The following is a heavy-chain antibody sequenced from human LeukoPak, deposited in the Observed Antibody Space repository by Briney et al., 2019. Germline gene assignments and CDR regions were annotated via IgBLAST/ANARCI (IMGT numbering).Heavy chain of an antibody. V-gene: IGHV1-2*02. J-gene: IGHJ4*02. CDR3: ARSLEMATITIDY. D-gene: IGHD5-24*01. Sequence: ASVKVSCKASGYTFTDYYMHWVRQAPGQGLEWMGWINPSSGGTNYAQKFQGRVTVTRDTSISTAYMDLSRLRSDDTAVYYCARSLEMATITIDYWGQGTLVTVSS. CDR1: GYTFTDYY. CDR2: INPSSGGT.